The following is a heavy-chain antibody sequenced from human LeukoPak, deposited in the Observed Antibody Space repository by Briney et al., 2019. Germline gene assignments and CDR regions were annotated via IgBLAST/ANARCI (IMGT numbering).Heavy chain of an antibody. CDR2: INPNSGGT. CDR1: GYTFTGYY. CDR3: ARARNYCSSTSCYGLGAFDI. D-gene: IGHD2-2*01. Sequence: ASVKVSCKASGYTFTGYYMHWVRQAPGQGLEWMGWINPNSGGTNYAQKFQGRVTMTRDTSISTAYMELSRLRSDDTAVYYCARARNYCSSTSCYGLGAFDIWGQGAMVTVSS. J-gene: IGHJ3*02. V-gene: IGHV1-2*02.